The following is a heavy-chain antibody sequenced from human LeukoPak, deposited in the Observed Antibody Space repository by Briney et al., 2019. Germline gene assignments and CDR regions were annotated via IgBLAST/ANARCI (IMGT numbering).Heavy chain of an antibody. CDR3: ATDHFNRFDL. CDR2: VSPVNGNT. CDR1: GYTFMNYG. V-gene: IGHV1-18*01. J-gene: IGHJ5*02. Sequence: ASVTVSFTASGYTFMNYGISWVRLVPGQGPEWVGWVSPVNGNTNYPQKFQGRVTMTTDTFTTTAYMEVRSLRSDDTAVYYCATDHFNRFDLWGQGTLVTVSS. D-gene: IGHD2/OR15-2a*01.